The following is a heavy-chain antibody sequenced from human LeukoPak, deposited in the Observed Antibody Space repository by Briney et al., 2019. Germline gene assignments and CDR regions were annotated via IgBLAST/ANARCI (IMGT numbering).Heavy chain of an antibody. CDR1: GFTFSSYA. V-gene: IGHV3-23*01. CDR2: ISGSGGST. CDR3: AKDGDYYGSGSYYYDY. J-gene: IGHJ4*02. Sequence: GGSLRLSCAASGFTFSSYAMSWVRQAPGKGLEWVSAISGSGGSTYYADSAKGRFTISRDNSKNTLYLQMNSLRAEDTAVYYCAKDGDYYGSGSYYYDYWGQGTLVTVSS. D-gene: IGHD3-10*01.